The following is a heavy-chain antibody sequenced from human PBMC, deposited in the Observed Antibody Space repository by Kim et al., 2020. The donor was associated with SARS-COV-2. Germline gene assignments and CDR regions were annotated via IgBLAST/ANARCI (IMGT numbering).Heavy chain of an antibody. CDR3: ARGQPLDY. CDR2: ISFSGNS. Sequence: SETLSLTCTVSGNSISSFCWSWIRQSPGKGLEWIGYISFSGNSHYSPSLRSRVSISLQTSENQFSLELTSVTAADTAVYYCARGQPLDYWGQGILVTVSS. CDR1: GNSISSFC. J-gene: IGHJ4*02. D-gene: IGHD2-2*01. V-gene: IGHV4-59*12.